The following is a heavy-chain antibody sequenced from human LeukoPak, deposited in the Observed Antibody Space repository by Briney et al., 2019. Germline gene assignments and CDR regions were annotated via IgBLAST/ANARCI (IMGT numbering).Heavy chain of an antibody. Sequence: GGSLRLSCAASGFTFSDYYMSWIRQAPGKGLEWVSYISSSGSTIYYADSVKGRFTISRDNAKNSLYLRMNSLRAEDTAVYYCARDNRVEMWDYWGQGTLVTVSS. J-gene: IGHJ4*02. CDR3: ARDNRVEMWDY. V-gene: IGHV3-11*04. D-gene: IGHD5-24*01. CDR2: ISSSGSTI. CDR1: GFTFSDYY.